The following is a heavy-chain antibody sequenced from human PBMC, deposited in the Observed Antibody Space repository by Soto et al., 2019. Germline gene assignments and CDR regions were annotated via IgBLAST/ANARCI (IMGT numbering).Heavy chain of an antibody. CDR1: GFTFSSYG. V-gene: IGHV3-30*18. CDR3: AKELWFGELSPAAYYYYGMDV. CDR2: ISYDGSNK. D-gene: IGHD3-10*01. Sequence: GGSLRLSCAASGFTFSSYGMHWVRQAPGKGLKWAAVISYDGSNKYYADSVKGRFTISRDNSKNTLYLQMNSLRAEDTAVYYCAKELWFGELSPAAYYYYGMDVWGQGTTVTVSS. J-gene: IGHJ6*02.